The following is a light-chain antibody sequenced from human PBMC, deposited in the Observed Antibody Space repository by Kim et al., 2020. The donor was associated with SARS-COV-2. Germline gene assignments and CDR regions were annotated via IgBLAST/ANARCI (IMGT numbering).Light chain of an antibody. CDR3: TTHGGYNYV. V-gene: IGLV2-8*01. CDR1: SSDFGGFNY. Sequence: QSALTQPPSASGSPGQSVTISCSGTSSDFGGFNYVSWYQQHPGKAPKLIIYEVIKRPSGVPDRFSGSKSGNTASLTVSALQAEDEADYYCTTHGGYNYVFGTGTKVTVL. J-gene: IGLJ1*01. CDR2: EVI.